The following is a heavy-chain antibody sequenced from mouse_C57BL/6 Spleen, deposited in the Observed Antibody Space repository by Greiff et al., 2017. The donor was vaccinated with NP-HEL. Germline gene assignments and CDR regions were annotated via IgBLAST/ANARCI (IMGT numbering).Heavy chain of an antibody. CDR1: GYSFTSYW. CDR2: IDPSDSEN. Sequence: QVQLQQPGAELVRPGSSVKLSCKASGYSFTSYWMYWVKQRPIQGLEWIGNIDPSDSENHYNQKFKDKATLTVDKSSSTAYMQLRMLTSEDSAVYYCARDGYRYFDVWGTGTTVTVSS. J-gene: IGHJ1*03. CDR3: ARDGYRYFDV. D-gene: IGHD2-3*01. V-gene: IGHV1-52*01.